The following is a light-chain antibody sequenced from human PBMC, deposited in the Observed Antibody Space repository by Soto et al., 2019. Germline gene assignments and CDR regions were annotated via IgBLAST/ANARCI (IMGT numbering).Light chain of an antibody. V-gene: IGKV3-11*01. Sequence: EIVLTQSPSTLSLSPGEXATLSCRASQSVSSYLAWYQQKPGQAPRLLIYDASNRATGIPARFSGSGSGTDFTLTISSLEPEDFAVSYCQQSSNWPITFGQGTRLEIK. CDR2: DAS. CDR1: QSVSSY. J-gene: IGKJ5*01. CDR3: QQSSNWPIT.